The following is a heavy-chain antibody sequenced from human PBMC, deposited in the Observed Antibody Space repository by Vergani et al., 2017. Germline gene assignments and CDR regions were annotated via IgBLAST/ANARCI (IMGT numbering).Heavy chain of an antibody. Sequence: QVQLQESGPGLVKPSETLSLTCTVSGGSISSSSYYWGWIRQPPGKGLEWIGSIYYSGSTYYNPSLKSRVTISVDTSKNQFSLKLSSVTAADTAVYYCARLKDFWSGHCIDYWGQGTLVTVSS. CDR2: IYYSGST. CDR1: GGSISSSSYY. D-gene: IGHD3-3*01. CDR3: ARLKDFWSGHCIDY. V-gene: IGHV4-39*01. J-gene: IGHJ4*02.